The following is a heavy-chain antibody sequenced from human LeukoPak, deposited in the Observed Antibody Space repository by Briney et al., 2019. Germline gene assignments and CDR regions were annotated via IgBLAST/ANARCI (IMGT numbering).Heavy chain of an antibody. Sequence: GGSLRLSCAVSGFTFSNFGMHWVRQAPGKGLEWVAVVSHDGGNHYYADSVTGRFTISRDDSKNTLYLQMNSLRPEDTAMYYCAKDQAWYNSGSNFDYWGQGTRVTVSS. CDR2: VSHDGGNH. V-gene: IGHV3-30*18. CDR1: GFTFSNFG. D-gene: IGHD3-10*01. CDR3: AKDQAWYNSGSNFDY. J-gene: IGHJ4*02.